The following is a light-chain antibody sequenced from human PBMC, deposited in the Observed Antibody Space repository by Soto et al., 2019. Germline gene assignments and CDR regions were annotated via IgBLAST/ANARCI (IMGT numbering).Light chain of an antibody. J-gene: IGKJ1*01. CDR2: GAS. CDR1: QSVSSN. CDR3: QQYNNWPPGT. V-gene: IGKV3-15*01. Sequence: EIVMTQSPATLSVSPGERATLSCRASQSVSSNLAWYQQKPGQAPRLLIYGASTRATGIPASFSGSGSGTEFTLTISSMQSEDFAVCYCQQYNNWPPGTFGQGTKVEIK.